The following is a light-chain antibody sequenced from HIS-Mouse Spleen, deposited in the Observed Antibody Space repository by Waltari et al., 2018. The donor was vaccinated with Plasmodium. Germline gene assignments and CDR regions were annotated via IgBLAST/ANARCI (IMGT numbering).Light chain of an antibody. V-gene: IGLV3-27*01. CDR2: KDR. CDR3: YSAADNNLV. J-gene: IGLJ3*02. CDR1: VLAKKY. Sequence: SYELTQPSSVSVSPGQTARIHCPGDVLAKKYARWFQQKPGQAPVLVIYKDRERPSGIPERFSGSSSGTTVTLTISGAQVEDEADYYCYSAADNNLVFGGGTKLTVL.